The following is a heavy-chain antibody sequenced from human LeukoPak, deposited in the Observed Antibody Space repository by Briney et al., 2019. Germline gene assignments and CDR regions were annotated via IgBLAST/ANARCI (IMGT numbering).Heavy chain of an antibody. V-gene: IGHV1-69*13. CDR1: GGTFSSYA. J-gene: IGHJ4*02. D-gene: IGHD5-18*01. Sequence: ASVKVSCKASGGTFSSYAISWVRQAPGQGLEWMGGIIPIFGTANYAQKLQGRVTITADESTSTAYMELSSLRSEDTAVYYCARADTWTYYFDYWGQGTLVTVSS. CDR2: IIPIFGTA. CDR3: ARADTWTYYFDY.